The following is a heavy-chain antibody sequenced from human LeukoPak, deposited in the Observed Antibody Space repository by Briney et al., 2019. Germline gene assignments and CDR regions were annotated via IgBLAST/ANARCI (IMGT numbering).Heavy chain of an antibody. CDR3: ARDSSPAGSPHFDN. V-gene: IGHV4-31*03. CDR2: IDYTGST. J-gene: IGHJ4*02. CDR1: ARSTGRRNSY. Sequence: SPTPSPTRTVAARSTGRRNSYSTWIRQHPGECLELIGYIDYTGSTKYNPSLKRRVNISFDTSKSQFSLNLTSVTAADTAVYYCARDSSPAGSPHFDNWGQGTLVTVSS. D-gene: IGHD1-14*01.